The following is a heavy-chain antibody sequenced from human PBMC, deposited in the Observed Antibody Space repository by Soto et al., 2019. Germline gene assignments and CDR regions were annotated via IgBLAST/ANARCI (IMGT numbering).Heavy chain of an antibody. J-gene: IGHJ4*02. CDR1: GGTFSSYA. CDR3: AREGVMVTFFDY. CDR2: IIPIFGTA. D-gene: IGHD3-16*01. Sequence: VASVNVSCKASGGTFSSYAISWVRQAPGQGLEWMGGIIPIFGTANYAQKFQGRVTITADKSTSTAYMELSSLRSEDTAVYYCAREGVMVTFFDYWGKGTLVTVSA. V-gene: IGHV1-69*06.